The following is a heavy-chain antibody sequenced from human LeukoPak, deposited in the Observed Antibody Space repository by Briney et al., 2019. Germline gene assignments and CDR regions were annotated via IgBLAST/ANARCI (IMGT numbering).Heavy chain of an antibody. J-gene: IGHJ3*02. CDR1: GFTFDDYA. CDR3: ARDAVDYGDYPDAFDI. Sequence: PGGSLRLSCAASGFTFDDYAMHWVRQAPGKGLEWVSYISSSSSTIYYADSVKGRFTISRDNAKNSLYLQMNSLRAEDTAVYYCARDAVDYGDYPDAFDIWGQGTMVTVSS. CDR2: ISSSSSTI. D-gene: IGHD4-17*01. V-gene: IGHV3-48*04.